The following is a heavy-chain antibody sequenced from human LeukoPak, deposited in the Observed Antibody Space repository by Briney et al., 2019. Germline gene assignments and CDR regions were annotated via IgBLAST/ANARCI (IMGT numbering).Heavy chain of an antibody. J-gene: IGHJ6*03. D-gene: IGHD3-22*01. Sequence: GGSLRLSCAASGFTFSSYSMNWVRQAPGKGLEGVSSISSSSSYIYYADSVKGRFTISRDNAKNSLYLQMNSLRAEDTAVYYCARRGDSSGYYSNYYMDVWGKGTTVTISS. V-gene: IGHV3-21*01. CDR1: GFTFSSYS. CDR3: ARRGDSSGYYSNYYMDV. CDR2: ISSSSSYI.